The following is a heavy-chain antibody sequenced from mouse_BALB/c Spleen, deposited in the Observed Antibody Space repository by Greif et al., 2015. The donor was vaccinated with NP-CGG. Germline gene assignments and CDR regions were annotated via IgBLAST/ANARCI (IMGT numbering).Heavy chain of an antibody. CDR2: IDPGTGGT. CDR1: GYTFTDYE. CDR3: TRGYDGYYWAY. V-gene: IGHV1-15*01. Sequence: ESGAELVRPGASVTLSCKASGYTFTDYEMHWVKQTPVHGLEWIGAIDPGTGGTAYNQKFKGKATLTADKSSSTAYMELRSLTSEDSAVYYCTRGYDGYYWAYWGQGTLVTVSA. D-gene: IGHD2-3*01. J-gene: IGHJ3*01.